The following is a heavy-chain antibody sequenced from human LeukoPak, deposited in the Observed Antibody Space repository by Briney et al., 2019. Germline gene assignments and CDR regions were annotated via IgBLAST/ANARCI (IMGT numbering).Heavy chain of an antibody. Sequence: GGSLRLSCAASEFTFDKYWMHWVRQAPGKGLVWVSRINGDGTITSYADSVKGAFIISRDNAKNTLYLQVSSLRAEDTAVYYCATGNYYDSRGYYTFGHWGQGTLVTASS. V-gene: IGHV3-74*01. J-gene: IGHJ4*02. D-gene: IGHD3-22*01. CDR1: EFTFDKYW. CDR2: INGDGTIT. CDR3: ATGNYYDSRGYYTFGH.